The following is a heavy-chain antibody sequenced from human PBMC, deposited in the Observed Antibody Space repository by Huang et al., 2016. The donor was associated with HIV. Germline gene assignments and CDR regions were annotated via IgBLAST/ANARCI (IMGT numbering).Heavy chain of an antibody. D-gene: IGHD6-13*01. CDR1: GFSILIYY. V-gene: IGHV1-46*03. CDR3: AREGITPSGTEVSGFDF. Sequence: QVQLVQSGAEVKKPGASVTISCKASGFSILIYYIHWVRQAPGQGLEWMVICNPSGGGAVDAQKFKGRVTMTRDTATMTLYMELSSLRSEDTAVYYCAREGITPSGTEVSGFDFWGQGTPVSVSS. CDR2: CNPSGGGA. J-gene: IGHJ5*01.